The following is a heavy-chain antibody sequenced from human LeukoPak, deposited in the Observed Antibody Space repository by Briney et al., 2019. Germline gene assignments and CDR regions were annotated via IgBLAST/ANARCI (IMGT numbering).Heavy chain of an antibody. CDR1: GGTFSSYA. D-gene: IGHD6-13*01. Sequence: SVKVSSKASGGTFSSYAISWVRQAPGQGLEWMGRIIPILGIANYAQKFQGRVTITADKSTSTAYMELSSLRSEDTAVYYCARDPIGAAATGHPTDYWGQGTLVTVSS. V-gene: IGHV1-69*04. J-gene: IGHJ4*02. CDR2: IIPILGIA. CDR3: ARDPIGAAATGHPTDY.